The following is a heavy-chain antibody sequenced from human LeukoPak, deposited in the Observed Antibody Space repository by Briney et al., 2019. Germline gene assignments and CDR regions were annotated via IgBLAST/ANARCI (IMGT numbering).Heavy chain of an antibody. J-gene: IGHJ6*03. V-gene: IGHV4-39*07. CDR2: IYYSGST. CDR1: GVSISSSSYY. Sequence: SETLSLTCTVSGVSISSSSYYWGWIRQPPGKGLEWIGNIYYSGSTYYNPSLKSRVTISVDTSKNQFSLKLSSVTAADTAVYYCARVGGGSQSYYYYYMDVWGKGTTVTVSS. D-gene: IGHD2-15*01. CDR3: ARVGGGSQSYYYYYMDV.